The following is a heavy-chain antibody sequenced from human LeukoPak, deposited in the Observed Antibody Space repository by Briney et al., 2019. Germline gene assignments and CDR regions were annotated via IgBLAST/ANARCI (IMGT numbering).Heavy chain of an antibody. CDR1: GFTFSDYY. CDR2: ISSSSSYI. D-gene: IGHD5-24*01. CDR3: AREQEMATIRGWFDP. V-gene: IGHV3-11*06. Sequence: PGGSLRLSCAASGFTFSDYYMSWIRQAPGKGLEWVSSISSSSSYIYYADSVKGRFTISRDNAKNSLYLQMNSLRAEDTAVYYCAREQEMATIRGWFDPWGQGTLVTVSS. J-gene: IGHJ5*02.